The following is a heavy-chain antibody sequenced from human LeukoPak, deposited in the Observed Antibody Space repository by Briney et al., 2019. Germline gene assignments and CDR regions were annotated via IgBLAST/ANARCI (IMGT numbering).Heavy chain of an antibody. CDR1: GYSISSSYY. Sequence: ASETLSLTCTVSGYSISSSYYWGWIRQPPGQGLEWIGSIYHSGSTYYNPSLKSRVTISVDTSKNQFSLKLSSVTAADTAVYYCARGEATDGEYFDYWGQGTLVTVSS. J-gene: IGHJ4*02. D-gene: IGHD3-16*01. CDR2: IYHSGST. V-gene: IGHV4-38-2*02. CDR3: ARGEATDGEYFDY.